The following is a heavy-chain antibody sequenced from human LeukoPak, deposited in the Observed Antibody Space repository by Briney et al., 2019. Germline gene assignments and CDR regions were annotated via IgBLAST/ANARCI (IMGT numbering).Heavy chain of an antibody. D-gene: IGHD7-27*01. CDR1: GFAFNFYA. J-gene: IGHJ5*02. CDR2: INANGINT. V-gene: IGHV3-23*01. Sequence: AGGSLRLSCAASGFAFNFYAMSWVRQAPGKGLQWVSTINANGINTYYADSVRGRFTISRDNSKDTLYLQLNSLRAEDTAIYYCARVWAGWFDPWGQGTLVTVSS. CDR3: ARVWAGWFDP.